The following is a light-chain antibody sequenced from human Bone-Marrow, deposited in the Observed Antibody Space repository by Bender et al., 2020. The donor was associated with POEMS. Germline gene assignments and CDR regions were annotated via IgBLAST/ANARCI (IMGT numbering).Light chain of an antibody. J-gene: IGLJ2*01. Sequence: SYEVTQPPSVSVSPGQTAFITCSGDRLGNKYVSWYQQKPGHSPVLVIYQYTRRPSGIPERFSGSSSENTATLTISGTQTLDEADYYCQVWDTTAYVVFGGGTKLTVL. CDR3: QVWDTTAYVV. V-gene: IGLV3-1*01. CDR2: QYT. CDR1: RLGNKY.